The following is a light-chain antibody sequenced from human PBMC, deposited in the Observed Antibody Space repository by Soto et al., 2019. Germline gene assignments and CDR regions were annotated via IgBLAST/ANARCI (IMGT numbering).Light chain of an antibody. J-gene: IGLJ1*01. Sequence: QSVLTQPASVSGSPGQSITISCTGTSSDVGGYNYVCWYQQHPGKAPKLIIFEVSNRPSGVSNRFSGSKSGNTASLTISGLQAEDEADYYCSSYASSTTYVFGTGTKVTVL. V-gene: IGLV2-14*01. CDR1: SSDVGGYNY. CDR2: EVS. CDR3: SSYASSTTYV.